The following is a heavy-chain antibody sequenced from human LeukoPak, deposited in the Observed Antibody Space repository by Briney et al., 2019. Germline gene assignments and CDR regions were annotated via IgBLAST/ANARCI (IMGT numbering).Heavy chain of an antibody. J-gene: IGHJ4*02. V-gene: IGHV3-9*03. D-gene: IGHD2-2*01. CDR2: ISWNSGSI. CDR3: AKAADYCSSTSCLGD. CDR1: GFTFDDYA. Sequence: GRSLRLSCAASGFTFDDYAMHWVRQAPGKGLEWVSGISWNSGSIGYADSVKGRFTISRDNAKNSLYLQMNRLRAEDMALYYCAKAADYCSSTSCLGDWGQGTLVTVSS.